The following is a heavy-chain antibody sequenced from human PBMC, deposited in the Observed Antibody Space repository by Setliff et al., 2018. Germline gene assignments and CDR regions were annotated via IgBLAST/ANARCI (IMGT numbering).Heavy chain of an antibody. CDR1: GYTFSNYG. J-gene: IGHJ4*02. V-gene: IGHV1-18*01. Sequence: GASVKVSCKASGYTFSNYGISWVRQAPGQGLEWMGTINPNDGYTIYAPAFQGRVAMTTDTSTGTAYMELSGLTSADTAIYYCIVNMVRPVTGLDSWGPGTLVTVSS. CDR3: IVNMVRPVTGLDS. CDR2: INPNDGYT. D-gene: IGHD2-15*01.